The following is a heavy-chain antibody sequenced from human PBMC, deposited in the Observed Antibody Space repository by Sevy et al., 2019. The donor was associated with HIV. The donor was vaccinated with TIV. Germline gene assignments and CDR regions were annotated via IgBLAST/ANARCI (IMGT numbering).Heavy chain of an antibody. V-gene: IGHV3-33*01. CDR2: IWYDGSNK. CDR3: ARGSSGWYGYYYYYYGMDV. J-gene: IGHJ6*02. CDR1: GFTFSSYG. Sequence: GGSLRLSCAASGFTFSSYGMHWVRQAPGKGLEWVAVIWYDGSNKYYADSVKGRFTISRDNSKNTLYLQMNSLRAEDTAVYYCARGSSGWYGYYYYYYGMDVWGQGTTVTVSS. D-gene: IGHD6-19*01.